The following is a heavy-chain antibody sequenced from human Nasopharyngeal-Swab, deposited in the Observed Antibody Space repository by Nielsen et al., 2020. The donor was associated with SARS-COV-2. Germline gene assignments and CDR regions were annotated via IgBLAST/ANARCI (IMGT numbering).Heavy chain of an antibody. CDR3: AKDHALTKVTNRWFDR. V-gene: IGHV3-23*01. CDR2: ISTSGGRT. J-gene: IGHJ5*02. Sequence: GESLKISCVASGFTFNIYAMSWVRQAPGKGLEWVSGISTSGGRTYYADSVKGRFTISRDNSKNTLYLQMNSLRAEDTAVYYCAKDHALTKVTNRWFDRWDQGTLVTVSS. D-gene: IGHD4-17*01. CDR1: GFTFNIYA.